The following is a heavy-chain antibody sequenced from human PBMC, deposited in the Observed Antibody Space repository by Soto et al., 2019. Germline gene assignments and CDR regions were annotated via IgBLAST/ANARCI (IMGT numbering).Heavy chain of an antibody. V-gene: IGHV3-33*01. CDR1: GFTFSSYG. CDR2: IWYDGSNK. CDR3: AREVVPAAPYYYYYYMDV. D-gene: IGHD2-2*01. J-gene: IGHJ6*03. Sequence: QVQLVESGGGVVQPGRSLRLSCAASGFTFSSYGMHWVRQAPGKGLEWVAGIWYDGSNKYYADSVKGRFTISRDNSKNTLYLQMNSLRAEDKAVYYCAREVVPAAPYYYYYYMDVWGKGTTVTVSS.